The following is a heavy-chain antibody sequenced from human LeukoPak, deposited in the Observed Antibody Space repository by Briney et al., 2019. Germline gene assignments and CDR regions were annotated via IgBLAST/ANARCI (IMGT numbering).Heavy chain of an antibody. V-gene: IGHV1-18*01. D-gene: IGHD3-3*01. Sequence: ASVNHSSKASGYTFNSYDISWVRQSPGQGLEWMAWISTYNGNTNYALKVQGRATMATDTSTSTAYMELRSLRSDDTAVYYCARVLRYDFWSAYYFDYWGQGTLVTVSS. J-gene: IGHJ4*02. CDR3: ARVLRYDFWSAYYFDY. CDR2: ISTYNGNT. CDR1: GYTFNSYD.